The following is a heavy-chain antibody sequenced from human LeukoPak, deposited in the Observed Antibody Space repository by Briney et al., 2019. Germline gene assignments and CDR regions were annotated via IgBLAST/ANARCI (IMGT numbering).Heavy chain of an antibody. Sequence: ASVKVSCKASGGTFSSYAISWVRQAPGQGLEWMGGTIPIFGTANYAQKFQGRVTITTDESTSTAYMELSSLRSEDTAVYYCARESVDYGDYGYYFDYWGQGTLVTVSS. D-gene: IGHD4-17*01. CDR3: ARESVDYGDYGYYFDY. CDR1: GGTFSSYA. CDR2: TIPIFGTA. V-gene: IGHV1-69*05. J-gene: IGHJ4*02.